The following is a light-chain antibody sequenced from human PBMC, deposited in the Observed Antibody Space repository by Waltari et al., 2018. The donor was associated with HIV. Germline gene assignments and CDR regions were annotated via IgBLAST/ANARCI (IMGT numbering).Light chain of an antibody. V-gene: IGLV1-44*01. J-gene: IGLJ1*01. CDR3: AAWDDSLNGYV. Sequence: QSVLTQPPSASRSPGQRVLMSCSGTNSNIGNNFVYWFQQVPGRAPKLLIYRNTHRPSWVPDRFSGSKSGTSASLSISGLQSEDEADYYCAAWDDSLNGYVFGTGTKVTVL. CDR2: RNT. CDR1: NSNIGNNF.